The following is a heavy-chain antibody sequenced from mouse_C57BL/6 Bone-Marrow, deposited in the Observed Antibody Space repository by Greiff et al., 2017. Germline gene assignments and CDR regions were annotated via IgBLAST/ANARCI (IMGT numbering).Heavy chain of an antibody. CDR1: GYTFTSYW. J-gene: IGHJ4*01. CDR2: IYPGSGST. CDR3: ARDYAMDY. Sequence: VQLQQSGAELVKPGASVKMSCKASGYTFTSYWITWVKQRPGQGLEWIGDIYPGSGSTNYNEKFKSKATLTVGTSSSTAYMQLSSLTSEDSAVYYCARDYAMDYWGQGTSVTVSS. V-gene: IGHV1-55*01.